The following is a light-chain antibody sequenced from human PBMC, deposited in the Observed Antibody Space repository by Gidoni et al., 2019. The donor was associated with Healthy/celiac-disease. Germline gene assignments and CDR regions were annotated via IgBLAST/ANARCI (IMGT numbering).Light chain of an antibody. J-gene: IGKJ1*01. Sequence: EIVFTQSPGTLSLSPGERATLSCRASQSVSSSYLAWYQQKPGQAPRLLIYGASSRATGIPDRFSGSGSGTDFTLTISRLEPEDLAVYYCQQYGSSPLTFGQGTKVEIK. CDR1: QSVSSSY. CDR2: GAS. CDR3: QQYGSSPLT. V-gene: IGKV3-20*01.